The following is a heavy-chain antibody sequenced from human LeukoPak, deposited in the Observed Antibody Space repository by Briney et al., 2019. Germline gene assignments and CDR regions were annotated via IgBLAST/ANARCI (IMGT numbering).Heavy chain of an antibody. V-gene: IGHV4-34*01. CDR2: INHSGST. CDR1: GGSFSGYY. Sequence: SETLSLTCAVYGGSFSGYYWSWIRQPPGKGLEWIGEINHSGSTNYNPSPKSRVTISVDTSKNQFSLKLSSVTAADTAVYYCARSEWELRAFDIWGQGTMVTVSS. J-gene: IGHJ3*02. CDR3: ARSEWELRAFDI. D-gene: IGHD1-26*01.